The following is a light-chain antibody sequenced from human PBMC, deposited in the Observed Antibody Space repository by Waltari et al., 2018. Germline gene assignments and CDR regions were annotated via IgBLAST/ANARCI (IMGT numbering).Light chain of an antibody. CDR2: AAS. Sequence: DIQLTQSPSSLSASLGDRVIITCRASKNIDNFLNWYQQKPGRSPVLLIYAASTLQSGVPSRFSGSVSGTDFTLTIRNLQPEDFATYYCQQSNNSPLAFGQGTKVDI. J-gene: IGKJ1*01. V-gene: IGKV1-39*01. CDR1: KNIDNF. CDR3: QQSNNSPLA.